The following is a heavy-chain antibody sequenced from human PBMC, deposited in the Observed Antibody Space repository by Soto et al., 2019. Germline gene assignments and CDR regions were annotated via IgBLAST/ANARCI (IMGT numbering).Heavy chain of an antibody. CDR3: ARAGDGGYYYDSSGYLFDY. Sequence: ETLSLTCTVSGGSISSYYWSWIRQPPGKGLEWIGYIYYSGSTNYNPSLKSRVTISVDTSKNQFSLKLSSVTAADTAVYYCARAGDGGYYYDSSGYLFDYWGQGTLVTVSS. D-gene: IGHD3-22*01. J-gene: IGHJ4*02. V-gene: IGHV4-59*01. CDR2: IYYSGST. CDR1: GGSISSYY.